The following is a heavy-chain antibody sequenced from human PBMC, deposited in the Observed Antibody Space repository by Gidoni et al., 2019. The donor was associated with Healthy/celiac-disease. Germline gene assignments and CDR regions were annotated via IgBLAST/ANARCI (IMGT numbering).Heavy chain of an antibody. V-gene: IGHV3-66*01. CDR2: IYSGGST. Sequence: EVQLVESGGGLVQPGGSLRLSCAASGFTVGSNYMSWVRQAPGKGLEWVSVIYSGGSTYYADSVKGRFTISRDNSKNTLYLQMNSLRAEDTAVYYCARDLSYYDSSGYLYYFDYWGQGTLVTVSS. CDR1: GFTVGSNY. CDR3: ARDLSYYDSSGYLYYFDY. D-gene: IGHD3-22*01. J-gene: IGHJ4*02.